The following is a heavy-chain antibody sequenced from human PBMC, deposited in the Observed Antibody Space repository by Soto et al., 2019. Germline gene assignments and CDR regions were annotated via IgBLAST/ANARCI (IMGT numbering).Heavy chain of an antibody. CDR2: IYWDDDK. CDR3: AHRATGAVGGGGLDI. D-gene: IGHD1-26*01. CDR1: GFSLSTSGVG. Sequence: QITLKESGPPLVRPTQTLTLTCTFSGFSLSTSGVGVGWIRQPPGKALEWLALIYWDDDKRYSPSLKSRLTITKDTSKNQVVLTMTTMDPVDTATYYCAHRATGAVGGGGLDIWGQGTMVTVSS. J-gene: IGHJ3*02. V-gene: IGHV2-5*02.